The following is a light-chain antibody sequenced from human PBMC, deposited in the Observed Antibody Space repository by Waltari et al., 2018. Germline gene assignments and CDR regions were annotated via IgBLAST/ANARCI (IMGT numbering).Light chain of an antibody. CDR2: DVD. CDR3: CSYAANSHWL. CDR1: SSDVGGYIY. J-gene: IGLJ3*02. V-gene: IGLV2-11*01. Sequence: QSALTQPRSVSGSPGQSVTISCTGTSSDVGGYIYVSWYQQHPGRAPKLIIYDVDKRPSGVPDRFSGSKSGNTASLTISGLQADDESDFYCCSYAANSHWLFGGGTKVTVL.